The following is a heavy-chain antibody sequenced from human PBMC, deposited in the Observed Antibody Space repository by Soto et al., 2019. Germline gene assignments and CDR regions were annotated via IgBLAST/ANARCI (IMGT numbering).Heavy chain of an antibody. CDR2: IFHTGNT. CDR1: HGTMTSGGYY. V-gene: IGHV4-31*11. CDR3: ALASDTYGGPVDY. D-gene: IGHD2-21*01. J-gene: IGHJ4*02. Sequence: QVQLQESGPGLVKPSQTLSLTCAVSHGTMTSGGYYWSWIRQFPGQGLEWIGQIFHTGNTYYNPSLKSRVSMSVDTSRTKFSVMLSSVTAADAAVYFCALASDTYGGPVDYWGQGMLVTVPS.